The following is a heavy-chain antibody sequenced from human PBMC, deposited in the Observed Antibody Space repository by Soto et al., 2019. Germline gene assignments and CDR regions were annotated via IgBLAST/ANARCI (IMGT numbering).Heavy chain of an antibody. V-gene: IGHV4-30-4*01. CDR3: ARGVTVFGLVSRFWFDP. Sequence: PSETLSITCTVPGGSISSGDYSWSWFRQSPGKGLEWIGHIYNSGITYYNPSLKSRVVISIDTSRNQFSLRLNSLTAADRAVYFCARGVTVFGLVSRFWFDPWGQGTVVTVSS. CDR1: GGSISSGDYS. CDR2: IYNSGIT. D-gene: IGHD3-3*01. J-gene: IGHJ5*02.